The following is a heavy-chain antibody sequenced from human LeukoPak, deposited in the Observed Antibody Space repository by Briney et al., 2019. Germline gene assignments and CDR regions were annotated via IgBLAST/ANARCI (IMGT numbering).Heavy chain of an antibody. CDR3: ATLEMATSPFDY. J-gene: IGHJ4*02. V-gene: IGHV5-51*01. CDR1: GYSFTSYW. Sequence: GESLKISCQGSGYSFTSYWIGWVRQVPGKGLEWMGIIYPGDSDTRYSPSFQGQVTISADRSIRTAYLQWSSLKASDTARYYCATLEMATSPFDYWGQGTLVTVSS. CDR2: IYPGDSDT. D-gene: IGHD5-24*01.